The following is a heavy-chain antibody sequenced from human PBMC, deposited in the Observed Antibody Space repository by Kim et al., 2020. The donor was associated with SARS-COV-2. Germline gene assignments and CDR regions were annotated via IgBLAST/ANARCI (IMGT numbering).Heavy chain of an antibody. CDR2: ISYDGNNK. Sequence: GGSLRLSCAASGFSFSSYAIHWVRQAPGKGLEWVAVISYDGNNKYYADSVKGRFTISRDNSKNTLSLQMNSLRAEDTAVHYWATEQTQPLVVKSEYIQHCGQGTLV. CDR3: ATEQTQPLVVKSEYIQH. V-gene: IGHV3-30*03. J-gene: IGHJ1*01. CDR1: GFSFSSYA. D-gene: IGHD2-21*01.